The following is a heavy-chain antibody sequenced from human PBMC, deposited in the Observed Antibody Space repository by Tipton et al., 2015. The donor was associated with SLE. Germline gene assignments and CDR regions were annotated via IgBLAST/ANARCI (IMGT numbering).Heavy chain of an antibody. CDR2: FIPIFGTA. V-gene: IGHV1-69*01. J-gene: IGHJ4*02. D-gene: IGHD3-10*01. CDR3: ARTYYYGSGSLD. CDR1: GGTFSSYA. Sequence: QLVQSGPEVKKPGASVNVSCKASGGTFSSYAISWVRQAPGQGLEGMGGFIPIFGTANYAQKFQGRVTITAHESTSTAYMELSSLRSEAPAGYYCARTYYYGSGSLDWGQGSRAAVSS.